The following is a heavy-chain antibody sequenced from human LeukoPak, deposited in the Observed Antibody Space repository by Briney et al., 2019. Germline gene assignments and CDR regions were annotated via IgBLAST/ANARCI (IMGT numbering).Heavy chain of an antibody. V-gene: IGHV3-23*01. CDR3: AKVLGPSYCTNAVCLIPLFDP. Sequence: GGSLRPSCAASGSIFSSYAITWVRQAPGRGLEWVSLISASGGDTYYAVSVKGRFTISRDNSKNTVSLQMSSLRAEDTAIYYCAKVLGPSYCTNAVCLIPLFDPWGQGTLVTVSS. D-gene: IGHD2-8*01. CDR1: GSIFSSYA. J-gene: IGHJ5*02. CDR2: ISASGGDT.